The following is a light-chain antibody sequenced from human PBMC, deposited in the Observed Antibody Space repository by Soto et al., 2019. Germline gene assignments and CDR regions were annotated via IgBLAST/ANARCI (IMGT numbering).Light chain of an antibody. CDR1: SSDVGSYDY. J-gene: IGLJ1*01. V-gene: IGLV2-11*01. Sequence: QSVLIQPPSVSGSPGQSVTISCTGTSSDVGSYDYVSWYQQHPGTVPKPMIYNVNTQPSGVPDRFSGSKSGNTASLAISGLQSEDEADYYSATWDDRLNGYVFGPGTKVTVL. CDR3: ATWDDRLNGYV. CDR2: NVN.